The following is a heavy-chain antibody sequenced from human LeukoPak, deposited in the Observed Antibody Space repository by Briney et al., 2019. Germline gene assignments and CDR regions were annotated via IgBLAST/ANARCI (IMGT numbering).Heavy chain of an antibody. J-gene: IGHJ4*02. D-gene: IGHD5-12*01. CDR1: GYTFTGYY. Sequence: ASVKVSCKASGYTFTGYYMHWVRQAPGQGLEWMGRINPNSGGTNYAQKFQGRVTMTRDTSISTAYMELSRLRSDDTAVYSCASSLPRGPYYFDYWGQGTLVTVSS. CDR3: ASSLPRGPYYFDY. CDR2: INPNSGGT. V-gene: IGHV1-2*06.